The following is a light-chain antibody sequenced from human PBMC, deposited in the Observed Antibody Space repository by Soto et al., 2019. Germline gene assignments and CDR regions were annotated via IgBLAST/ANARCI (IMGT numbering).Light chain of an antibody. J-gene: IGLJ2*01. Sequence: VLTQPPSVSGAPGQSVTISCTGSSSNIGAGYDVHWYQQLPGTAPKLLIYGNSNRPSGVPDRFSGSKSGTSASLAITGLQAEDEADYYCQSYDSSLSGVVFGGGTKLTVL. V-gene: IGLV1-40*01. CDR2: GNS. CDR1: SSNIGAGYD. CDR3: QSYDSSLSGVV.